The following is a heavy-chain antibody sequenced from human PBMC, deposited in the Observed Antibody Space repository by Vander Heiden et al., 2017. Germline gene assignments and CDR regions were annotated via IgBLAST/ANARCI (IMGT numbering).Heavy chain of an antibody. CDR3: AKEGLWYGGNWFDP. CDR2: SSGSGNDA. V-gene: IGHV3-23*04. D-gene: IGHD3-10*01. Sequence: EVQLVESGGGLVQPGGSLRVSCEASGLNFRYYAMTWVRQAPGKGLEWVSTSSGSGNDADYAGSVKGRFIISRDNSKNTLYLQMNSLRAGDTALYYCAKEGLWYGGNWFDPWGQGTLVTVSS. CDR1: GLNFRYYA. J-gene: IGHJ5*01.